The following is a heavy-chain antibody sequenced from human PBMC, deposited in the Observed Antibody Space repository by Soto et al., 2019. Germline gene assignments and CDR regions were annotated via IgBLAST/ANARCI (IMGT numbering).Heavy chain of an antibody. CDR1: GYTFTSYS. Sequence: QVQLVQSGAEVKKPGASVKVSCKASGYTFTSYSITWVRQAPGQGLEWMGWISAHTGNTKYAQKLQGRVTMTTDTSTSTAYMEVRSLRPDDTAVYYCARDTAMALPDAWGQGTLVTVSS. V-gene: IGHV1-18*01. CDR3: ARDTAMALPDA. CDR2: ISAHTGNT. J-gene: IGHJ4*02. D-gene: IGHD5-18*01.